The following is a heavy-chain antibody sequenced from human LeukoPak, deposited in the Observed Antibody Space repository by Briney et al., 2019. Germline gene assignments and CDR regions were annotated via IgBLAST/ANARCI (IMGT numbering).Heavy chain of an antibody. CDR3: ARDLATIDGIAWYYFEN. J-gene: IGHJ4*02. Sequence: GASVKVSCKASGYTFTDHYIHCVRQAPGQGFEWMGWINPNTGGTDYAQRFQDRIAISTYTSITTVYTELSSLDSDDTALYYCARDLATIDGIAWYYFENWGQGTLVTVS. V-gene: IGHV1-2*02. CDR2: INPNTGGT. CDR1: GYTFTDHY. D-gene: IGHD5-12*01.